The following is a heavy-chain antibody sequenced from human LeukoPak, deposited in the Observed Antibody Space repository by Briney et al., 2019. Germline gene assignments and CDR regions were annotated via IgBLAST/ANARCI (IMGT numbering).Heavy chain of an antibody. V-gene: IGHV1-2*02. Sequence: AAVKVSCKASGYTFTDYFMHWVRQAPGQGFEWMGWINPNDGDTNYAQKFQGRVTMTRDTSISTTHMEVSRLRSDDTAVYYCTRANFLYCSRSTSLFDSSGQGTLVTVSS. J-gene: IGHJ4*02. CDR3: TRANFLYCSRSTSLFDS. CDR2: INPNDGDT. CDR1: GYTFTDYF. D-gene: IGHD2-2*01.